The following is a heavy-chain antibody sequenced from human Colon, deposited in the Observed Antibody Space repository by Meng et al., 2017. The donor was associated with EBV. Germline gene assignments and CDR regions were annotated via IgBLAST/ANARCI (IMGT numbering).Heavy chain of an antibody. V-gene: IGHV3-13*01. Sequence: EQPGGSLRLSCAASGFTFSSYDMHWVRQVAGKRLEWVSGIGTVGDTYYPDSVKGRFTSSRENAKNSLYLQMNSLRAGDTAVYYCVRGSYCSGGHCYSIGAFDIWGQGTMVTVSS. CDR2: IGTVGDT. CDR1: GFTFSSYD. J-gene: IGHJ3*02. D-gene: IGHD2-15*01. CDR3: VRGSYCSGGHCYSIGAFDI.